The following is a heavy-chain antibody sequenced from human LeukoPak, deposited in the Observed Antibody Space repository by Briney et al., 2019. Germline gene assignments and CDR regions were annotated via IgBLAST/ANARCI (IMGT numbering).Heavy chain of an antibody. V-gene: IGHV4-34*01. CDR2: INHSGST. Sequence: SETLSLTCAVYGGSFSGYYWSWIRQPPGKGLEWIGEINHSGSTNYNPSLKSRVTISVDTSKNQFSLKLSSVTAADTAVYYCARVDSSGWYYFDYWGQGTLVTVSS. J-gene: IGHJ4*02. CDR1: GGSFSGYY. CDR3: ARVDSSGWYYFDY. D-gene: IGHD6-19*01.